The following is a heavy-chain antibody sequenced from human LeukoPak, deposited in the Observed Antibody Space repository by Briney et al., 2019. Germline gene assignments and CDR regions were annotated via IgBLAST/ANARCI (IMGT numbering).Heavy chain of an antibody. V-gene: IGHV3-21*01. CDR3: ARSSSEAIDI. CDR1: GFNFNTYS. J-gene: IGHJ3*02. Sequence: GGSLRLSCAASGFNFNTYSMNWVRQAPGKGLEWVSSISSSSSHIYYADSLKGRFTIARDNAKNSLYLQMNSLRAEDTAVYYRARSSSEAIDIWGQWTMVTVSS. CDR2: ISSSSSHI.